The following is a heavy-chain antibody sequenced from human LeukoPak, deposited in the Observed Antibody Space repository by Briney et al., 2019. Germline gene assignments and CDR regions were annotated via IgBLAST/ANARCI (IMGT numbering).Heavy chain of an antibody. CDR2: IGQDGSQW. CDR1: GFTFSSYW. Sequence: GSLRLSCAASGFTFSSYWMTWVRQAPGKGLEWVGNIGQDGSQWNCVDSVRGRFTISRDNAKSSLYLQMISLRAEDTAVYYCARCPEMATIPCFDYWGQGTLVTVSS. J-gene: IGHJ4*02. V-gene: IGHV3-7*01. D-gene: IGHD5-24*01. CDR3: ARCPEMATIPCFDY.